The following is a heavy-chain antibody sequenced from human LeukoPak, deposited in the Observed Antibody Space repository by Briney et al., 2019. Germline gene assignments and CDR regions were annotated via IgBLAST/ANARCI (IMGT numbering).Heavy chain of an antibody. CDR2: INHSGST. CDR3: ARARGWDRTYFDY. CDR1: GGSFSGYY. D-gene: IGHD6-19*01. V-gene: IGHV4-34*01. J-gene: IGHJ4*02. Sequence: SETLSLTCAVYGGSFSGYYWSWIRQPPGKGLEWIGEINHSGSTNYNPSLKSRVTISVDTPKNQFSLKLSSVTAADTAVYYCARARGWDRTYFDYWGQGTLVTVSS.